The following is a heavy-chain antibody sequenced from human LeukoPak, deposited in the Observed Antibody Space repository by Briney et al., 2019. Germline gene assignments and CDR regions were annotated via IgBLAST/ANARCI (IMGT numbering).Heavy chain of an antibody. Sequence: PSETLSFTCTVSGGSISSYYWSWIRQPPGKGLEWIGYIYYSGSTNYNPSLKSRVTISVDTSKNQFSLKLSSVTAADTAVYYCARAVAGRRFDYWGQGTLVTVSS. CDR3: ARAVAGRRFDY. CDR1: GGSISSYY. CDR2: IYYSGST. D-gene: IGHD6-19*01. J-gene: IGHJ4*02. V-gene: IGHV4-59*01.